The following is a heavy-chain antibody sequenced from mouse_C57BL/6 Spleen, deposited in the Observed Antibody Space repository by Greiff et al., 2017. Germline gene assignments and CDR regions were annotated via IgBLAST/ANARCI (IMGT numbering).Heavy chain of an antibody. CDR2: INPNNGGT. CDR1: GYTFTDYN. V-gene: IGHV1-22*01. J-gene: IGHJ3*01. D-gene: IGHD2-1*01. CDR3: ARPIYYGNLFAY. Sequence: EVQLQQSGPELVKPGASVKMSCKASGYTFTDYNMHWVKQSHGKSLEWIGYINPNNGGTSYNQKFKGTATLTVNKSSSTAYMELRSLTSEDSAVYYCARPIYYGNLFAYWGQGTLVTVAA.